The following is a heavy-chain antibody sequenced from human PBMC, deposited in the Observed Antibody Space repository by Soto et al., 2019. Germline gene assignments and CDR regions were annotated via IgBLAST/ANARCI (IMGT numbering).Heavy chain of an antibody. CDR2: IWYDGSNK. CDR3: ARDFGYRSSSIHYYYYGMDV. D-gene: IGHD6-6*01. V-gene: IGHV3-33*01. CDR1: GFTFSSYG. Sequence: PGGSLRLSCAASGFTFSSYGMHWVRQAPGKGLEWVAVIWYDGSNKYYADSVKGRFTISRDNSKNTLYLQMNSLRAEDTAVYYCARDFGYRSSSIHYYYYGMDVWGQGTTVTVSS. J-gene: IGHJ6*02.